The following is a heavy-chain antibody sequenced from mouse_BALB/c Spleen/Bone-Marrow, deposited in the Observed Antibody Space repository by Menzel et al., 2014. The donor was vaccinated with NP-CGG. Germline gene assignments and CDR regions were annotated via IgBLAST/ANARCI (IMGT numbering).Heavy chain of an antibody. J-gene: IGHJ4*01. CDR1: GYTFTDYN. D-gene: IGHD2-1*01. CDR2: INPNNGGT. Sequence: EVQLQQSGPELVKPGASVKIPCKASGYTFTDYNMDWVKRSHGKSLEWIGDINPNNGGTIYNQKFKGKATLTVDKSSSTAYMELRSLTSEDTAVYYCARWDGNYYAMDYWGQGTSVTVSS. CDR3: ARWDGNYYAMDY. V-gene: IGHV1-18*01.